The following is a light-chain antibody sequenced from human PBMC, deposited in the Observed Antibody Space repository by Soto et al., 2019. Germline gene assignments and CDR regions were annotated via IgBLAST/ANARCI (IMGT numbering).Light chain of an antibody. V-gene: IGLV2-23*01. J-gene: IGLJ1*01. CDR2: EGS. Sequence: ALTQPASVSGSPGQSITISCTGTSTDVGTYKFVSWYQHHPGKAPKVIIYEGSKRPSGVSNRFSGSKSGNTASLTISGLQAEDEADYYCCSYVGGTTYVFGSGTKVTVL. CDR1: STDVGTYKF. CDR3: CSYVGGTTYV.